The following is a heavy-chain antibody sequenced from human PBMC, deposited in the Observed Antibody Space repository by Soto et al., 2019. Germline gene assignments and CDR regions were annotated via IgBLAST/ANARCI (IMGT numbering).Heavy chain of an antibody. CDR2: IDPSDSYT. J-gene: IGHJ6*02. CDR3: ARKCGGGSCYAKNYYYYYGMDV. V-gene: IGHV5-10-1*01. Sequence: LGESLKISCKGSGYSFTSYWISWVRQMPGKGLEWMGRIDPSDSYTNYSPSFQGHVTISADKSISTAYLQWSSLKASDTAMYYCARKCGGGSCYAKNYYYYYGMDVWGQGTTVTVSS. CDR1: GYSFTSYW. D-gene: IGHD2-15*01.